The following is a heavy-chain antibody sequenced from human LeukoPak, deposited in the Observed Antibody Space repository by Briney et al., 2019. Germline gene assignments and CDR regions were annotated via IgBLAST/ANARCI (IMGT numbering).Heavy chain of an antibody. D-gene: IGHD2-2*02. CDR3: ARTGIVVVPAAIGGFDP. J-gene: IGHJ5*02. CDR2: ISYSGST. V-gene: IGHV4-59*08. CDR1: GASISTYF. Sequence: SETLSLTCTVSGASISTYFWSWIRQPPGKGLEWIGYISYSGSTNYNPSLKSRVTISVDTSKNQFSLKLSSVTAADTAVYYCARTGIVVVPAAIGGFDPWGQGTLVTVSS.